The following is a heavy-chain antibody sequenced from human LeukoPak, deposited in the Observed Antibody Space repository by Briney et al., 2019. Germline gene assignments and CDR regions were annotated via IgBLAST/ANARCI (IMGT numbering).Heavy chain of an antibody. D-gene: IGHD3-22*01. CDR3: ARDHHRRLYDSQARDTFDI. CDR2: ISYDGSNK. Sequence: GGSLRLSCAASGFTFSNYALHWVRQAPGKGLEWVAVISYDGSNKFYADSVRGRFTISRDNSKNTLFLQMNSLRAEDTAVYYCARDHHRRLYDSQARDTFDIWGQGTMVTVSS. V-gene: IGHV3-30*04. J-gene: IGHJ3*02. CDR1: GFTFSNYA.